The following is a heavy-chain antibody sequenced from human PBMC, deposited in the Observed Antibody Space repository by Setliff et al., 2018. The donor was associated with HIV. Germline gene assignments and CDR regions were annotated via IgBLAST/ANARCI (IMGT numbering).Heavy chain of an antibody. CDR2: ISAYNGNT. J-gene: IGHJ6*02. Sequence: VKVSCKASGYTFTSYGISWVRQAPGQGLEWMGWISAYNGNTNYAQKLQGRVTMTTDTSTSTAYMELRSLRSDDTAVYYCARDHCSSSGCYEYSYYGMDVWGQGTTVTVSS. CDR1: GYTFTSYG. D-gene: IGHD2-2*01. V-gene: IGHV1-18*01. CDR3: ARDHCSSSGCYEYSYYGMDV.